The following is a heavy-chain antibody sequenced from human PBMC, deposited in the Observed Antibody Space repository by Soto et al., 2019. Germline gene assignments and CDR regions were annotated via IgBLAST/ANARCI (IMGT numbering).Heavy chain of an antibody. V-gene: IGHV1-69*01. J-gene: IGHJ6*02. CDR2: IIPISGTA. CDR1: GGTFSIYA. D-gene: IGHD2-2*01. CDR3: ARSPGSSTSLEIYYYYYYGMDV. Sequence: QVQLVQSGAEVKKPGSSVKVSCKASGGTFSIYAISWVRQAPGQGLEWMGGIIPISGTAHYAQNFQGRVTITKDEPTGPDYMELSLRSEGTAVYYCARSPGSSTSLEIYYYYYYGMDVWGQGTTVTFSS.